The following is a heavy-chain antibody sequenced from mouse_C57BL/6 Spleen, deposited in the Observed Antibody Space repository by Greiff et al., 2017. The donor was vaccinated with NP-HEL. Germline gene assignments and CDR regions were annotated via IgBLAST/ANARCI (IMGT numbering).Heavy chain of an antibody. Sequence: VQLQQSGPGLVKPSQSLSLTCSVTGYSITSGYYWNWIRQFPGNKLEWMGYISYDGSNNYNPSLKNRISITRDTSKNQFFLKLNSVTTEDTATYYCAREDLTYDYPFAYWGQGTLVTVSA. V-gene: IGHV3-6*01. D-gene: IGHD2-4*01. CDR1: GYSITSGYY. J-gene: IGHJ3*01. CDR2: ISYDGSN. CDR3: AREDLTYDYPFAY.